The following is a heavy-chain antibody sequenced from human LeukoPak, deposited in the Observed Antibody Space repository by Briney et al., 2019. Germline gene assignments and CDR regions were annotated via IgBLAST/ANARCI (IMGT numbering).Heavy chain of an antibody. CDR2: IYSDGST. CDR1: GFTVSSNY. CDR3: ARAELISFDWFTFDY. Sequence: GGSLRLSCTASGFTVSSNYMSWVRQAPGKGLECVSVIYSDGSTYYADSVKGRFTISRDNSKNTLYLQMNSLRAEDTAVYYCARAELISFDWFTFDYWGQGILVTVSS. V-gene: IGHV3-66*01. J-gene: IGHJ4*02. D-gene: IGHD3-9*01.